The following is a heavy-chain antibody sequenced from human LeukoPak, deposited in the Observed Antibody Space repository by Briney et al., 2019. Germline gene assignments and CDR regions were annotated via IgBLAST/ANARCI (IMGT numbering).Heavy chain of an antibody. D-gene: IGHD6-19*01. J-gene: IGHJ3*02. CDR1: GFTRRTFG. V-gene: IGHV3-30*18. Sequence: GGSLRLSCALSGFTRRTFGMHWVRQAPGKGLEWVALISDDGKNKEYEVSVKGRFNISRDESKKTVYLQMDSLRPEDTALYFCAKDVGSGWSPDASDSWGQGTMVIVSS. CDR2: ISDDGKNK. CDR3: AKDVGSGWSPDASDS.